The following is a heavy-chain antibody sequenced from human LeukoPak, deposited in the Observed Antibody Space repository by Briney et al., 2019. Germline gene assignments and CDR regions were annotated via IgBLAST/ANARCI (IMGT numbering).Heavy chain of an antibody. V-gene: IGHV3-7*01. CDR3: VRDYLAY. Sequence: GGSLRLSCAASGFIFSNYYMSWVRQTPGKGLEWVANIKKDGSEKNYVDSVKGRFTISRDNAKNSLYLQMNSLRAEDTAVYYCVRDYLAYWGQGTLVTVSS. CDR2: IKKDGSEK. J-gene: IGHJ4*02. CDR1: GFIFSNYY.